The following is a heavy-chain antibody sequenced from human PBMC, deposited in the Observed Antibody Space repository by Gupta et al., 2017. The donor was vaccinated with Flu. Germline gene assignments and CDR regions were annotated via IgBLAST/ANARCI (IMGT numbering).Heavy chain of an antibody. CDR1: GGPSADRRYF. D-gene: IGHD7-27*01. V-gene: IGHV4-39*01. J-gene: IGHJ4*02. CDR2: IHYSGTT. CDR3: ARSFTGDYFDS. Sequence: QLQLQESGPGLVKPSETLSLTCGVSGGPSADRRYFWAWIRQPPGKGLEWIGNIHYSGTTSYNPALKSRLTISEDMSKNKFSLNLTSVTAADTAIYFCARSFTGDYFDSWGQGTLVSVSS.